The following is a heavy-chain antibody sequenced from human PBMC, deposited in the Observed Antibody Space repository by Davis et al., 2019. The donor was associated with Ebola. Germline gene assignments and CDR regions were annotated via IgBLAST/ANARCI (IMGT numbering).Heavy chain of an antibody. CDR1: GYTFTSYY. Sequence: AASVKVSCKASGYTFTSYYMHWVRQAPGQGLEWMGRINPNSGGTNYAQKFQGRVTMTRDTSISTAYMELSRLRSDDTAVYYCARGYYYDSSGYYPFYAFDIWGQGTMVTVSS. CDR3: ARGYYYDSSGYYPFYAFDI. D-gene: IGHD3-22*01. J-gene: IGHJ3*02. V-gene: IGHV1-2*06. CDR2: INPNSGGT.